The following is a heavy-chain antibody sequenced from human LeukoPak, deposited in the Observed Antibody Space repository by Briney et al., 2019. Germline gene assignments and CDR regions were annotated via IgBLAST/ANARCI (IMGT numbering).Heavy chain of an antibody. D-gene: IGHD4-23*01. CDR1: GFTFSSYS. CDR2: ISYDGSNK. Sequence: GGSLRLSCAASGFTFSSYSMNWVRQAPGKGLEWVAVISYDGSNKYYADSVKGRFTISRDNSKNTLYLQMNSLRAEDTAVYYCAREKATVVRAFDYWGQGTLVTVSS. V-gene: IGHV3-30*03. CDR3: AREKATVVRAFDY. J-gene: IGHJ4*02.